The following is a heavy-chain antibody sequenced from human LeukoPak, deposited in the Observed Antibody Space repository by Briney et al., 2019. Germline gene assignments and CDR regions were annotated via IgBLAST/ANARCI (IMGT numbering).Heavy chain of an antibody. CDR3: ATDFRAGVIYAFDF. D-gene: IGHD3-22*01. Sequence: ASVKVSCKVSGYSLNPLSIHWVRQASGKGLEWLGHVDSEDGETKYAQRFQGRVTMTEDRSTDTAYMELSSLTSEDTAVYYCATDFRAGVIYAFDFWGQGTMVGVSS. CDR2: VDSEDGET. CDR1: GYSLNPLS. J-gene: IGHJ3*01. V-gene: IGHV1-24*01.